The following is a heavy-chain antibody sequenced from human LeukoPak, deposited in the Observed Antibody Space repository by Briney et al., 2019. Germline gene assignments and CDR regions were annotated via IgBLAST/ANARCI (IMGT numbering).Heavy chain of an antibody. D-gene: IGHD3-3*01. Sequence: EGSLRLSCAASGFTFSSYAMSWVRQAPGKGLQWVSAISGSGDSTYYADSVKGRFTISRDTSMDTLYLQMNSLRAEDTAIYYCAKRLSFGVAIGDFDYWGQGTLVTVSS. V-gene: IGHV3-23*01. CDR1: GFTFSSYA. CDR2: ISGSGDST. CDR3: AKRLSFGVAIGDFDY. J-gene: IGHJ4*02.